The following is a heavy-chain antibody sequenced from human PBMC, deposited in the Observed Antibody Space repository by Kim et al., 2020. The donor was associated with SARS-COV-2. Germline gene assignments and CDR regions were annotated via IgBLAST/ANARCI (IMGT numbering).Heavy chain of an antibody. D-gene: IGHD6-13*01. V-gene: IGHV4-39*07. J-gene: IGHJ6*02. Sequence: TYYNPSLKSRVTISVDTSKNQFSLKLSSVTAADTAVYYCASYSSSSVDVWGQGTTVTVSS. CDR2: T. CDR3: ASYSSSSVDV.